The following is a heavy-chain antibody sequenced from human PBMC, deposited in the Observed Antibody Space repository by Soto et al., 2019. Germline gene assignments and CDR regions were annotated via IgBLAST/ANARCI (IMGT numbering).Heavy chain of an antibody. CDR2: IYHSGST. Sequence: SETLSLTCAVSGYSISRGHYWGWIRQPPGKGLEWIGSIYHSGSTYYNPSLKSRVTISVDTSKNQFSLKLSFVTAADTAVYYCARDLSGYDSYYYYGMDVWGQGTTVTVSS. V-gene: IGHV4-38-2*02. D-gene: IGHD5-12*01. CDR1: GYSISRGHY. CDR3: ARDLSGYDSYYYYGMDV. J-gene: IGHJ6*02.